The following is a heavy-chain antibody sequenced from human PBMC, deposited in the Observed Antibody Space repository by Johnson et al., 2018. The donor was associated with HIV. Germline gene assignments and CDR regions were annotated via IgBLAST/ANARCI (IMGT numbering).Heavy chain of an antibody. J-gene: IGHJ3*02. V-gene: IGHV3-53*01. CDR2: LYSGGST. CDR1: GFTVSSNY. Sequence: VQLVESGGGVVQPGRSLRLSCAASGFTVSSNYMGWVRQAPGKGLEWVSVLYSGGSTYYTDSVKGRFTISRDNSKNTLYLQMNSLRAEDTAVYFCARDPCTGASRLPGAFDIWGQGTLVTVSS. D-gene: IGHD4/OR15-4a*01. CDR3: ARDPCTGASRLPGAFDI.